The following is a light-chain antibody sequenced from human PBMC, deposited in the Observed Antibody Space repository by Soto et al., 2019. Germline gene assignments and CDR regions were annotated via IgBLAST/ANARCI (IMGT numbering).Light chain of an antibody. V-gene: IGKV3-11*01. J-gene: IGKJ5*01. Sequence: EIVLTQSPGTLSLSPGERATLSCRASQTLSNSFIAWYQQKPGQPPRLLIYGASTRVTGIPARFSGSGSGTGFTLTISSLEPEDFAVYYCQQRSNWPRITFGQGTRLEIK. CDR3: QQRSNWPRIT. CDR2: GAS. CDR1: QTLSNSF.